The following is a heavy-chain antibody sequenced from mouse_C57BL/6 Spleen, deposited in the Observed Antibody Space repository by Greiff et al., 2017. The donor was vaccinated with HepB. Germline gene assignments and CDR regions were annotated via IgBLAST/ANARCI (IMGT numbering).Heavy chain of an antibody. D-gene: IGHD2-4*01. CDR2: INPNNGGT. Sequence: EVQLQQSGPELVKPGASVKIPCKASGYTFTDYNMDWVKQSHGKSLEWIGDINPNNGGTIYNQKFKGKATLTVDKSSSTAYMELRSLTSEDTAVYYCARVIYYDYDGRFFYAMDYWGQGTSVTVSS. CDR3: ARVIYYDYDGRFFYAMDY. CDR1: GYTFTDYN. V-gene: IGHV1-18*01. J-gene: IGHJ4*01.